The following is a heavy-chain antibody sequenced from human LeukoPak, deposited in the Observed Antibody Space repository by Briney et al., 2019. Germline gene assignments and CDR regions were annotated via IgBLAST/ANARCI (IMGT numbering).Heavy chain of an antibody. J-gene: IGHJ4*02. CDR2: INHSGST. D-gene: IGHD3-16*02. V-gene: IGHV4-34*01. CDR1: GGSFSGYY. Sequence: SETLSLTCAVYGGSFSGYYWSWIRQPPGKGLEWIGEINHSGSTNYNPSLKSRVTISVDTSKNQFSLKLSSVTAADTAVYYCARGRLGDMITLGGVIAFDYWGQGTLVTVSS. CDR3: ARGRLGDMITLGGVIAFDY.